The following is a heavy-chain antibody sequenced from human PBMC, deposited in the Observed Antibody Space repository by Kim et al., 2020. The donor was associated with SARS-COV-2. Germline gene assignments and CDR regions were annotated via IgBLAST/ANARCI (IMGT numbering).Heavy chain of an antibody. CDR3: AGVLLADYYYYYYGMDV. CDR1: GGSISSYY. Sequence: SETLSLTCTVSGGSISSYYWSWIRQPPGKGLEWIGYIYYSGSTNYNPSLKSRVTISVDTSKNQFSLKLSSVTAADTAVYYCAGVLLADYYYYYYGMDVWGQGTTVTVSS. D-gene: IGHD3-3*01. CDR2: IYYSGST. J-gene: IGHJ6*02. V-gene: IGHV4-59*13.